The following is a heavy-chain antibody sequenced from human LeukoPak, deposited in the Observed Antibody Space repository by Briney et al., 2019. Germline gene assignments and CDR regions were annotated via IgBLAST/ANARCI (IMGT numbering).Heavy chain of an antibody. CDR3: ARDLYYYDSSGYWVYYFDY. D-gene: IGHD3-22*01. V-gene: IGHV1-2*06. CDR2: INPNSGGT. J-gene: IGHJ4*02. CDR1: GYTFTGYY. Sequence: GASVKVSCKASGYTFTGYYMHWVRQAPGQGLEWMGRINPNSGGTNYAQKFQGRVTMTRDTSISTAYMELSRLRSADTAVYYCARDLYYYDSSGYWVYYFDYWGQGTLVTVSS.